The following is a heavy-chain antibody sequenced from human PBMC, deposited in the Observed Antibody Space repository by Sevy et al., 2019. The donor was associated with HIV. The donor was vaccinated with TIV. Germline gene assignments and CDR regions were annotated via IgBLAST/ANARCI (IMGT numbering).Heavy chain of an antibody. J-gene: IGHJ4*02. D-gene: IGHD5-12*01. V-gene: IGHV7-4-1*02. CDR1: GYRFTSYA. Sequence: VSVKVSCKASGYRFTSYAMNWVRQAPGQGLEWRGWINANTRKPTYAQSFTGRFVFCLDTSVNTAYLQISSLKAEDTAVYYCAKWRPGSGYAGAAAGDWGQGTRVIVSS. CDR3: AKWRPGSGYAGAAAGD. CDR2: INANTRKP.